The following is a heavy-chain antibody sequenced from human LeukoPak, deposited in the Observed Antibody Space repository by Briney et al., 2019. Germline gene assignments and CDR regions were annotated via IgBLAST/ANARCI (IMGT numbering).Heavy chain of an antibody. D-gene: IGHD3-22*01. J-gene: IGHJ4*02. CDR3: ARSISDSSGYYLCYFDY. CDR1: GGSVSSTSYY. CDR2: IYYSGST. V-gene: IGHV4-39*07. Sequence: PSETLSLTCTVSGGSVSSTSYYWGWIRQPPGKGLEWIGSIYYSGSTYYNPSLKSRVTISVDTSKNRFSLKLSSVTAADTAVYYCARSISDSSGYYLCYFDYWGQGTLVTVSS.